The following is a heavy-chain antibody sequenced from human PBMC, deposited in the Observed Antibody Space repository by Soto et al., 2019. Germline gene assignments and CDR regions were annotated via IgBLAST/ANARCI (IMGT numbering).Heavy chain of an antibody. CDR2: IYYSGST. J-gene: IGHJ4*02. Sequence: SETLSRTCTVSGRSISSYYWSWIRQPPGKGLEWIGYIYYSGSTNYNPSLKSRVTISVDTSKNQFSLKLNSMTAADTAVYYCARHNYGSGSTYFDYWGQGTLVTVSS. V-gene: IGHV4-59*08. D-gene: IGHD3-10*01. CDR3: ARHNYGSGSTYFDY. CDR1: GRSISSYY.